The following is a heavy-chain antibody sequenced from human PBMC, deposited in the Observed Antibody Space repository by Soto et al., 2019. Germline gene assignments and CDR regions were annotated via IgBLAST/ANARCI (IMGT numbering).Heavy chain of an antibody. D-gene: IGHD4-17*01. CDR2: ISSSGSTI. V-gene: IGHV3-11*01. CDR1: GFTFSDYY. Sequence: LRLSCAASGFTFSDYYMSWIRQAPGKGLEWVSYISSSGSTIYYADSVKGRFTISRDNAKNSLYLQMNSLRAEDTAVYYCASLPATVVTPSGADYWGQGTLVTVSS. J-gene: IGHJ4*02. CDR3: ASLPATVVTPSGADY.